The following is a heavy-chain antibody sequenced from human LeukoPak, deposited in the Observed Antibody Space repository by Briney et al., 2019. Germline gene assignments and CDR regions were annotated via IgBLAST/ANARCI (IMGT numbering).Heavy chain of an antibody. CDR3: ARQDGNSKYYFDY. D-gene: IGHD1-1*01. J-gene: IGHJ4*02. Sequence: GDSLKISCKGSGYSFTYYWIGWVRQMPGKGLEWMGIIYPGDSDTRYRPSFQGQVTISVDKSISTAYLQWSSLKASDTAMYYCARQDGNSKYYFDYWGQGTLVTVYS. CDR2: IYPGDSDT. V-gene: IGHV5-51*01. CDR1: GYSFTYYW.